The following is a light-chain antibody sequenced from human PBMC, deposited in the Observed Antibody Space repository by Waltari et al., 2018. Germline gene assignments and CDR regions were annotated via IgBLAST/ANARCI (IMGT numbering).Light chain of an antibody. CDR3: QQYDRSPLT. Sequence: EIVLTQSPGTLSLSPGERATLPCRANQTVGSGYLAWYQQKPGQAPRLLIYGASSRATGIPGRFSGSGSGTDFTLTITRLEPEDFAVYFCQQYDRSPLTFGGGTKVDIK. V-gene: IGKV3-20*01. J-gene: IGKJ4*01. CDR1: QTVGSGY. CDR2: GAS.